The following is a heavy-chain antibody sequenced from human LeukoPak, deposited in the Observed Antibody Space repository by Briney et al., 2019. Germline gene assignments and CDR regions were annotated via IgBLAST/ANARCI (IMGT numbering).Heavy chain of an antibody. CDR2: ITASGADT. V-gene: IGHV3-23*01. CDR1: GFTFSSYA. CDR3: AKCLYGSGNFYDY. Sequence: PGGSLRLSCAASGFTFSSYAMNWVRQAPWKELEWVSTITASGADTFYADSVKGRFTISRDNSKSTLYLQMNSLRVEDTAVYYCAKCLYGSGNFYDYWGQGTLDTVSS. J-gene: IGHJ4*02. D-gene: IGHD3-10*01.